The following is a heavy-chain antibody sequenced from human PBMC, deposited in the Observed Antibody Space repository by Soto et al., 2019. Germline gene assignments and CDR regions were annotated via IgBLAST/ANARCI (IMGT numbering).Heavy chain of an antibody. J-gene: IGHJ5*01. CDR2: TYYRSKWYN. Sequence: SQTLSLTCAISGDSVSSRNAAWNWVRQSPSRGLEWLGRTYYRSKWYNDYSLSVRSRITISPDTPNNQFSLQLNSVTPEDTAVYFCARENQQLVSSLDSWGQGILV. CDR3: ARENQQLVSSLDS. V-gene: IGHV6-1*01. CDR1: GDSVSSRNAA. D-gene: IGHD6-6*01.